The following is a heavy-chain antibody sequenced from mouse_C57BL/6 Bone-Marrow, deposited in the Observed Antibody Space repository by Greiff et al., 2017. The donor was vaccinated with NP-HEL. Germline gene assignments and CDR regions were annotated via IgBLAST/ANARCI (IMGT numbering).Heavy chain of an antibody. J-gene: IGHJ3*01. V-gene: IGHV1-7*01. CDR2: INPSSGYT. CDR3: AWGPWFAY. CDR1: GYTFTSYW. Sequence: QVQLQQSGAELAKPGASVKLSCKASGYTFTSYWMHWVKQKPGQGLEWIGYINPSSGYTKYNQKFKDKAPLTADKSSSTAYMQLSSLTYEDSAVYYCAWGPWFAYWGQGTLVTVSA.